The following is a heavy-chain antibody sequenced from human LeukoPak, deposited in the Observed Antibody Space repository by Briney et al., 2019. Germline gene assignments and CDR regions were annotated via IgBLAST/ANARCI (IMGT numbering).Heavy chain of an antibody. D-gene: IGHD2-21*01. V-gene: IGHV3-30*18. CDR3: AKDFVVSAPRRLFDY. J-gene: IGHJ4*02. CDR2: ISSDGSDK. Sequence: GRSLRLSCAASGFTFSVFGIHWVRQAPGKGLEWVTVISSDGSDKYYADSVKGRFTISRDNSKNMVYLQMNSLRVEDTAVYYCAKDFVVSAPRRLFDYWGQGTPVTVSS. CDR1: GFTFSVFG.